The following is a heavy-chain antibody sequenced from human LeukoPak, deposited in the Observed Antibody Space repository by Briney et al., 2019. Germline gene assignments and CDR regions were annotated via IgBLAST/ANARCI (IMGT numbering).Heavy chain of an antibody. V-gene: IGHV4-4*07. CDR1: GGSISGYY. J-gene: IGHJ3*02. D-gene: IGHD3-9*01. Sequence: SETLSLTCTVSGGSISGYYWNWIRQPAGKGLEWIGRIYVSESTNYNPSLKSRVTISVDTSKNQFSLKLSSVTAADTAVYYCARDDMKRAFDIWGQGTMVTVSS. CDR2: IYVSEST. CDR3: ARDDMKRAFDI.